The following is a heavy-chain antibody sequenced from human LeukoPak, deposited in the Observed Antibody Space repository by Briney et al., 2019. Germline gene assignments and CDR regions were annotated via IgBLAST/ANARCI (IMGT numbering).Heavy chain of an antibody. Sequence: GGSLRLSCAASGIIFSSYAMTWLRQAPGKGLEWVSSVSGNGDRTQYADSGKGRFTISRDNSKNTLYLQMNSLGAEDTAVYYCAKDPNGDYVGAFDMWGQGTLVTVSP. J-gene: IGHJ3*02. CDR2: VSGNGDRT. V-gene: IGHV3-23*01. CDR1: GIIFSSYA. D-gene: IGHD4-17*01. CDR3: AKDPNGDYVGAFDM.